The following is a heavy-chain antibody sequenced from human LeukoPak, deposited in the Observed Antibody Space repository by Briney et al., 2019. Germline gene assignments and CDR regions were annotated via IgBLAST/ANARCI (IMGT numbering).Heavy chain of an antibody. Sequence: SQTLSLTCTVSGGSISSGDYYWSWIRQPPGKGLEWIGYIYYSGSTYYNPSLKSRVTISVDTSKNQFSLKLSSVTAADTAVYYCARGGNYYVSSGYYLDSDYWGQGTLVTVSS. CDR2: IYYSGST. V-gene: IGHV4-30-4*01. CDR1: GGSISSGDYY. D-gene: IGHD3-22*01. J-gene: IGHJ4*02. CDR3: ARGGNYYVSSGYYLDSDY.